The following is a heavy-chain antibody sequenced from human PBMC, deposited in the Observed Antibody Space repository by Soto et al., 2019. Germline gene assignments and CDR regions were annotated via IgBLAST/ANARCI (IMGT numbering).Heavy chain of an antibody. D-gene: IGHD6-25*01. CDR1: GYTFSTYD. Sequence: QEQLVQSGAEVKKPGASVKVSCKTSGYTFSTYDINWVRQAPGQGLEWMGWMNPSTGNTGYAQKFRGRVTLTRNTSISTAYMELMSLKTEDTAVYFCARRKERSGPNYFDYWGQGTLVTVSS. V-gene: IGHV1-8*01. J-gene: IGHJ4*02. CDR3: ARRKERSGPNYFDY. CDR2: MNPSTGNT.